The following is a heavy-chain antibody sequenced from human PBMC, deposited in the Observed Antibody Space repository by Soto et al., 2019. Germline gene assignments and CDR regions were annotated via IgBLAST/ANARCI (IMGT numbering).Heavy chain of an antibody. CDR3: ARVASSSSWHIPHFDQ. D-gene: IGHD6-13*01. J-gene: IGHJ4*02. CDR2: IWYDGSTK. CDR1: GFMFRSYA. Sequence: GGSLRLSCAASGFMFRSYAMHWVRQAPGKGLEWVAGIWYDGSTKYYGDSVKGRYSISRDNSKNMLDLQMNSLRAEDTAVYYCARVASSSSWHIPHFDQWGQGTLVTVS. V-gene: IGHV3-33*01.